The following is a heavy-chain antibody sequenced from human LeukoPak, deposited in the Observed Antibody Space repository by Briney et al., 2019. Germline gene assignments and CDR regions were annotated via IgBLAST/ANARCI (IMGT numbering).Heavy chain of an antibody. V-gene: IGHV4-34*01. J-gene: IGHJ4*02. CDR1: GGSFSGYY. CDR3: ARGRVYYDSSGYYPSFDY. Sequence: SETLSLTCAVYGGSFSGYYWSWIRQPPGKGLEWIGEINHSGSTNYNPSLKGRVTISVDTSKNQFSLKLSSVTAADTAVYYCARGRVYYDSSGYYPSFDYWGQGTLVTVSS. CDR2: INHSGST. D-gene: IGHD3-22*01.